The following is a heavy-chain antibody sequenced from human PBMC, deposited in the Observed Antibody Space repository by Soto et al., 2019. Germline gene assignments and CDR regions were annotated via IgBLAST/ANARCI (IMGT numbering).Heavy chain of an antibody. CDR2: IIPIFGTA. CDR1: GGTFSSYA. V-gene: IGHV1-69*01. J-gene: IGHJ4*02. Sequence: QVQLVQSGAEVKKPGSSVKVSCKASGGTFSSYAISWVRQAPGQGLEWMGGIIPIFGTANYAQKFQGRVTINADESTRTAYMELSSLRSEDTAVYYCARDPGDCTNGVGYPYFDYWGQGTLVTVSS. CDR3: ARDPGDCTNGVGYPYFDY. D-gene: IGHD2-8*01.